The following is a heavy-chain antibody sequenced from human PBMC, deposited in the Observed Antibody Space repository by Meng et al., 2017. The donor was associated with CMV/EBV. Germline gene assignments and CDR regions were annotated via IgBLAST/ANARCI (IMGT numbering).Heavy chain of an antibody. CDR1: GFTFSSYA. V-gene: IGHV3-30-3*01. Sequence: GESLKISCAASGFTFSSYAMHWVRQAPGKGLEWVAVISYDGSNKYYVDSVKGRFTISRDNSKNTLYLQMNSLRAEDTAVYYCARDLFGGRNIVVVPAANAFDIWGQGTMVTVSS. CDR2: ISYDGSNK. CDR3: ARDLFGGRNIVVVPAANAFDI. D-gene: IGHD2-2*01. J-gene: IGHJ3*02.